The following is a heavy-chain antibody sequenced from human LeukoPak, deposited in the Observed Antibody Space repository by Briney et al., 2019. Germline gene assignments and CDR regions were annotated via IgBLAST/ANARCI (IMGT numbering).Heavy chain of an antibody. CDR3: ARVPKWGESGFDY. CDR2: TYYRSKWYN. V-gene: IGHV6-1*01. D-gene: IGHD1-26*01. CDR1: GDSVSSNSAA. Sequence: SQTLSLTCAISGDSVSSNSAAWNWIRQTPSRGLEWLGRTYYRSKWYNDYAVSVKSRITVNPDTSKNQFSLQLKSVTPEDTAVYYCARVPKWGESGFDYWGQGTLVTVSS. J-gene: IGHJ4*02.